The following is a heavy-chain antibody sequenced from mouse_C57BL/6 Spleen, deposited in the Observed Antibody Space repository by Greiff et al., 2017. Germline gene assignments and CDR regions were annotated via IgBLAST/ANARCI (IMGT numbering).Heavy chain of an antibody. Sequence: QVQLQQPGAELVKPGASVKMSCKASGYTFTSYWITWVKQRPGQGLEWIGDIYPGSGSTNYNEKFKSKATLTVDKSSSTAYMQLSSLTSEDSAVYYCARVVGTGYFDVWGTGTTVTVSS. V-gene: IGHV1-55*01. D-gene: IGHD1-1*01. J-gene: IGHJ1*03. CDR2: IYPGSGST. CDR3: ARVVGTGYFDV. CDR1: GYTFTSYW.